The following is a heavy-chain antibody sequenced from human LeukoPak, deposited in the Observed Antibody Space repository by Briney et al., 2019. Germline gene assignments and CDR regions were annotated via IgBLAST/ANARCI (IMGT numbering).Heavy chain of an antibody. D-gene: IGHD2-2*01. J-gene: IGHJ5*02. Sequence: GRSLRLSCAASGFTFDDYAMHWVRQAPGKGLEWVSGISWNSGSIGYADSVKGRFTISRDNAKNSLYLQMYSLRAEDMALYYCAKGSKVVPAGGWFDPWGQGTLVTVSS. CDR1: GFTFDDYA. CDR3: AKGSKVVPAGGWFDP. V-gene: IGHV3-9*03. CDR2: ISWNSGSI.